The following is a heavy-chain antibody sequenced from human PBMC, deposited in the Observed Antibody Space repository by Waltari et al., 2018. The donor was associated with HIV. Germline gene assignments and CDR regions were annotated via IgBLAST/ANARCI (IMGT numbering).Heavy chain of an antibody. CDR3: VKERGPFNGFDI. CDR2: FWTDRDNK. Sequence: QVYLMESGGGVVQPGGSLKLSCAASGFTFSSYGMHWVRQAPGQGLELVALFWTDRDNKFYAYSVRGRFTFSSDNSKYTLSLQMNSLGAEDTAVYYCVKERGPFNGFDIWGQGTMVTVSS. J-gene: IGHJ3*02. CDR1: GFTFSSYG. V-gene: IGHV3-30*02. D-gene: IGHD3-16*01.